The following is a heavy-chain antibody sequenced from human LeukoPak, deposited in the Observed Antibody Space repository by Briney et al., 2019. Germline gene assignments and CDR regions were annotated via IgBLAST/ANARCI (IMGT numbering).Heavy chain of an antibody. CDR2: ISDYNGNR. CDR3: TRVGGLRIRGDYYYYGMDV. V-gene: IGHV1-18*01. D-gene: IGHD5-12*01. J-gene: IGHJ6*02. Sequence: ASVKVSCKASGYTFNSYAISWVRQAPGQGLEWMGWISDYNGNRNYAQKLQGRVTMTTDTSTTTAYTELRSLRSDDTAVYYCTRVGGLRIRGDYYYYGMDVWGQGTTVTVSS. CDR1: GYTFNSYA.